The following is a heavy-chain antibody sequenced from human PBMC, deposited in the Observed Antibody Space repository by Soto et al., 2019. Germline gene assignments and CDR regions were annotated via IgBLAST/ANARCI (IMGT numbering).Heavy chain of an antibody. Sequence: GGSLRLSCAASGFTFSSYGMHWVRQAPGKGLEWVAVISYDGSNKYYADSVKGRFTISRDNSKNTLYLQMNSLRAEDTAVYYCAKDPAMYYDFWSGYMDVWGKGTTVTVSS. CDR2: ISYDGSNK. CDR3: AKDPAMYYDFWSGYMDV. J-gene: IGHJ6*04. V-gene: IGHV3-30*18. D-gene: IGHD3-3*01. CDR1: GFTFSSYG.